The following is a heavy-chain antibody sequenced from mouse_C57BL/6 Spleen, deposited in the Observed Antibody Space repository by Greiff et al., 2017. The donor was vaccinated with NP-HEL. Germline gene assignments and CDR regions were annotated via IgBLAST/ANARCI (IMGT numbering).Heavy chain of an antibody. D-gene: IGHD2-10*01. Sequence: DVKLVESEGGLVQPGSSMKLSCTASGFTFSDYYMAWVRQVPEKGLEWVANINYDGSSTYYLDSLKSRFIISRDNAKNILYLQMSSLKSEDTATYYCARDSAYSRGGYYFDYWGQGTTLTVSS. V-gene: IGHV5-16*01. J-gene: IGHJ2*01. CDR3: ARDSAYSRGGYYFDY. CDR2: INYDGSST. CDR1: GFTFSDYY.